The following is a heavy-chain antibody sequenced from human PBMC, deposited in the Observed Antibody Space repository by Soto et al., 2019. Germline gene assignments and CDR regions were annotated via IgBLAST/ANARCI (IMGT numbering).Heavy chain of an antibody. J-gene: IGHJ5*02. CDR1: GFTISSYS. CDR3: ARYSGYYGNWFDP. V-gene: IGHV3-7*05. CDR2: IKHDGSEK. D-gene: IGHD5-12*01. Sequence: PGGSLRLSCAASGFTISSYSMHWVRQSPGIGLEWVANIKHDGSEKYYVDSVKGRFTVSRDNAKNSLYLQMNSLRPEDSAIYYCARYSGYYGNWFDPWGQGTLVTVSS.